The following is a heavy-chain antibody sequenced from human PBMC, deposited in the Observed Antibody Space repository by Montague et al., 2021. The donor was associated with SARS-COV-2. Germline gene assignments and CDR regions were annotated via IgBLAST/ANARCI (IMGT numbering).Heavy chain of an antibody. CDR3: ARVSSTALRGVIKTSGYYALDV. V-gene: IGHV4-4*09. CDR2: IYHTGTT. J-gene: IGHJ6*02. CDR1: GGPLRHSY. Sequence: SETLSLTCSVSGGPLRHSYWTWIRQAPERGLEWIGYIYHTGTTKYNPALQSRLTISVDTAKNQFFLSLTSVTAADTAVYYCARVSSTALRGVIKTSGYYALDVWGPGTTVRVSS. D-gene: IGHD3-10*01.